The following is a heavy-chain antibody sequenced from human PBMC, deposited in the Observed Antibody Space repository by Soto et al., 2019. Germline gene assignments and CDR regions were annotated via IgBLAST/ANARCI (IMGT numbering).Heavy chain of an antibody. V-gene: IGHV1-18*04. CDR3: ARDAIAGAGAFDY. CDR1: GYTYFSFG. J-gene: IGHJ4*02. D-gene: IGHD6-19*01. Sequence: QVQSVQSGAEVKKPGASVKVSCTASGYTYFSFGISWVRQAPGQGLEWLGWISAFNAKTNYAPKFQARVTLTTDASTSTAYMELRGLRSDDTAVYFCARDAIAGAGAFDYWGQGALVIVSS. CDR2: ISAFNAKT.